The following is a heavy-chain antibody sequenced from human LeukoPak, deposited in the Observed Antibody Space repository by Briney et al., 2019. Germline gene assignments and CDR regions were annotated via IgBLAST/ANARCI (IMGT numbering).Heavy chain of an antibody. CDR3: ARDMSDCSGGSCADP. Sequence: GGSLRLSCAASGFTVSSNYMSWVRQAPGKGLEWVSYISSSSSTIYYADSVKGRFTISRDNAKNSLYLQMNSLRAEDTAVYYCARDMSDCSGGSCADPWGQGTLVTVSS. CDR2: ISSSSSTI. J-gene: IGHJ5*02. CDR1: GFTVSSNY. D-gene: IGHD2-15*01. V-gene: IGHV3-48*04.